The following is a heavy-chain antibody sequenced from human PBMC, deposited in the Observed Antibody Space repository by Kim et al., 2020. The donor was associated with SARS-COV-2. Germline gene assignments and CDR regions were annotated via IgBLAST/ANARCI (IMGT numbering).Heavy chain of an antibody. V-gene: IGHV1-69*13. CDR3: ARYSPLPPVVRGVTNWFDP. CDR1: GGTFSSYA. J-gene: IGHJ5*02. D-gene: IGHD3-10*01. Sequence: SVKVSCKASGGTFSSYAISWVRQAPGQGLEWMGGIIPIFGTANYAQKFQGRVTITADESTSTAYMELSSLRSEDTAVYYCARYSPLPPVVRGVTNWFDPWGQGTLVTVSS. CDR2: IIPIFGTA.